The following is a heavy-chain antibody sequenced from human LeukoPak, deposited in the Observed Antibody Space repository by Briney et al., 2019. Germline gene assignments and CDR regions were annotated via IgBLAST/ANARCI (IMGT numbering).Heavy chain of an antibody. CDR3: ARPLRPTRGWFDP. J-gene: IGHJ5*02. CDR1: GGSISSSSYY. D-gene: IGHD4-17*01. V-gene: IGHV4-39*01. CDR2: IYYSGST. Sequence: SETLSLTCTVSGGSISSSSYYWGWIRQPPGKGLEWIESIYYSGSTYYNPSLKSRVTISVDTSKNQFSLKLSSVTAADTAVYYCARPLRPTRGWFDPWGQGTLVTVSS.